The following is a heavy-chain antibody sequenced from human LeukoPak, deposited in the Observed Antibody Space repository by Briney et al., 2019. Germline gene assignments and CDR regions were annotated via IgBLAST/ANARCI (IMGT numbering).Heavy chain of an antibody. Sequence: GSLRLSCAASGFIFGNHAMSWVRQAPGKGLEWIGEINHSGSTNYNPSLKSRVTISVDTSKNQFSLKLSSVTAADTAVYYCARFLTSSSKDYWGQGTLVTVSS. CDR3: ARFLTSSSKDY. V-gene: IGHV4-34*01. J-gene: IGHJ4*02. CDR1: GFIFGNHA. CDR2: INHSGST. D-gene: IGHD6-6*01.